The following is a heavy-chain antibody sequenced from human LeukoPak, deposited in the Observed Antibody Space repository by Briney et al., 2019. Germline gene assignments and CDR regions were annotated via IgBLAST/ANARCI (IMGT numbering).Heavy chain of an antibody. Sequence: PSETLSLTCTVSGGSVSSGSYYWSWIRQPPGKGLEWIGSIYYSGSTYYNPSLKSRVTISVDTSKNQFSLKLSSVTAADTAVYYCARHGVDDGPTLPLVYWGQGTLVTVSS. CDR1: GGSVSSGSYY. CDR3: ARHGVDDGPTLPLVY. V-gene: IGHV4-39*01. D-gene: IGHD1-1*01. CDR2: IYYSGST. J-gene: IGHJ4*02.